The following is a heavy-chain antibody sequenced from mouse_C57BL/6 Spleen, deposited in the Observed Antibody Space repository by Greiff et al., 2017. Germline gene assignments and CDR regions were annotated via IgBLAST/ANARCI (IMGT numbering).Heavy chain of an antibody. J-gene: IGHJ4*01. CDR3: TRRWRLRLYYAMDY. Sequence: QLQLQQSGAELVRPGASVTLSCKASGYSFTDYEMNWVKQTHVHGLEWIGVIDPETGGTAYNQKFKGKAILTAEQSSSTAYMELRSLTSEDSAVYYCTRRWRLRLYYAMDYWGQGTSVTVSS. V-gene: IGHV1-15*01. CDR1: GYSFTDYE. CDR2: IDPETGGT. D-gene: IGHD2-4*01.